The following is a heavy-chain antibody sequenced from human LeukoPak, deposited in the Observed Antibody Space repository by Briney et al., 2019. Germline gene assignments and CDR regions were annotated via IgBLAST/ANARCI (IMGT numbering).Heavy chain of an antibody. V-gene: IGHV3-23*01. CDR1: GFTFSSYV. Sequence: PGGSLRLSCAASGFTFSSYVMSWVRQAPGKGLAWVSGITNSGGSTNYADSVKGRFTISRDNSKNTLYLQMNSLRAEDTAVYYCAREVSGPRAYYYYGMDVWGQGTTVTVSS. J-gene: IGHJ6*02. D-gene: IGHD6-25*01. CDR2: ITNSGGST. CDR3: AREVSGPRAYYYYGMDV.